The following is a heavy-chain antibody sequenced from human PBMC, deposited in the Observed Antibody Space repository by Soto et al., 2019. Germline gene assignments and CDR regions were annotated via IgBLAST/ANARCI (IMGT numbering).Heavy chain of an antibody. CDR1: GYTFTSYG. V-gene: IGHV1-18*01. D-gene: IGHD6-13*01. Sequence: ASVKVSCNASGYTFTSYGISWVRQAPGQGLEWMGWISAYNGNTNYAQKLQGRVTMTTDTSTSTAYMELRSLRSDDTAVYYCARDVRKRDSSSWYQSDYWGQGTLVTVSS. CDR3: ARDVRKRDSSSWYQSDY. CDR2: ISAYNGNT. J-gene: IGHJ4*02.